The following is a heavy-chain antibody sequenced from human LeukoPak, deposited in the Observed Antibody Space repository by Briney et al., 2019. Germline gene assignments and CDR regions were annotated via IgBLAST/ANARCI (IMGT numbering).Heavy chain of an antibody. V-gene: IGHV1-18*01. D-gene: IGHD3-16*02. CDR2: ISTYNGNT. CDR3: ARSVPSWGSYRYYGMDV. J-gene: IGHJ6*02. CDR1: GYTFTSYG. Sequence: ASVKVSCKASGYTFTSYGISWVRQAPGQGLEWMGWISTYNGNTNYAQKLQGRVTMTTDTSTNTAYMELRSLRSDDTAVYYCARSVPSWGSYRYYGMDVWGQGTMVTVSS.